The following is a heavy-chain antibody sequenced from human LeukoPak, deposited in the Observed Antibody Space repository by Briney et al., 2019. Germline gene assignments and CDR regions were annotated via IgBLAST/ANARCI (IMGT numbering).Heavy chain of an antibody. J-gene: IGHJ3*02. CDR1: GYPFTAYY. V-gene: IGHV1-46*01. CDR2: INPSGGST. CDR3: ARYGISRYGAFDI. D-gene: IGHD5-18*01. Sequence: ASVKVSCKAFGYPFTAYYMYWVRQAPGQGPEWMGIINPSGGSTSYAQKFQGRVTMTRDMSTNTVYMELSSLRSDDTAVYYCARYGISRYGAFDIWGHGTMITVSS.